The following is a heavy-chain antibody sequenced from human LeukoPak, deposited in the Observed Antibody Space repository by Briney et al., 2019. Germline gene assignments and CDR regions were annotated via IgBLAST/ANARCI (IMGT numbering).Heavy chain of an antibody. CDR3: ARERALTGDYYDSTEPFDY. D-gene: IGHD3-22*01. J-gene: IGHJ4*02. CDR1: GGSISSYY. Sequence: SETLSLTCTVSGGSISSYYWSWIRQPPGKGLEWIGYIYYSGSTYYNPSLKSRVTISVDTSKNQFSLKLSSVTAADTAVYYCARERALTGDYYDSTEPFDYWGQGTLVTVSS. CDR2: IYYSGST. V-gene: IGHV4-59*12.